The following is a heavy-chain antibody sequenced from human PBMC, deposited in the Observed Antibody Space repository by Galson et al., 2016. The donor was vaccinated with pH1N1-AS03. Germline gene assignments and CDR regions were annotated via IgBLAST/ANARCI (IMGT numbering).Heavy chain of an antibody. CDR1: GFSLTTSAVG. Sequence: PALVKPTQTLTLTCTFSGFSLTTSAVGVVWIRQPPGKALEWLALIYWDDDKRDNSSLKSRLTITKDTSKNQVVLTMTNMDPVDTATYYCARTAGWLPDFWGQGTLVTVSS. CDR3: ARTAGWLPDF. D-gene: IGHD3-9*01. V-gene: IGHV2-5*02. CDR2: IYWDDDK. J-gene: IGHJ4*02.